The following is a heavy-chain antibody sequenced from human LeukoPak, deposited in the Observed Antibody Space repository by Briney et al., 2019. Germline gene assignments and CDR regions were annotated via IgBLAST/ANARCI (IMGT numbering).Heavy chain of an antibody. Sequence: ASVKVSCKASGGTFSSYAISWVRQAPGQGLEWMGGIIPIFGTANYAQKFQGRVTITADESTSTAYMELSSLRSEDTAVYYCATDYSSSLRGGDYWGQGTLVTVSS. V-gene: IGHV1-69*13. J-gene: IGHJ4*02. D-gene: IGHD6-6*01. CDR2: IIPIFGTA. CDR3: ATDYSSSLRGGDY. CDR1: GGTFSSYA.